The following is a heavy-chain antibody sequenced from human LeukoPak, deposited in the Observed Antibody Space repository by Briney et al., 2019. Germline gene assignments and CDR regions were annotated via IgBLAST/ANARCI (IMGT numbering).Heavy chain of an antibody. CDR3: ARGTNSFDY. CDR2: INTYNGNT. V-gene: IGHV1-18*01. Sequence: ASVKVSCKTSGYTFTGYGIAWVRQAPGQGLEWMGWINTYNGNTNYAQKFQGRLTMTPDTSTSTAYMELRSLRSDDTAVYYCARGTNSFDYWGQGTLVTVSS. CDR1: GYTFTGYG. J-gene: IGHJ4*02.